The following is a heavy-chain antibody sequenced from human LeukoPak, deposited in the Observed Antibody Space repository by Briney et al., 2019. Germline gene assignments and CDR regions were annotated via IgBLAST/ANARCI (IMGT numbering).Heavy chain of an antibody. D-gene: IGHD3-10*01. J-gene: IGHJ4*02. CDR3: TLIQGWGSGSYYRYF. Sequence: GGSLRLSCAASGFSISNDWMSWVRQAPGTGLERVARVKSRSAGETTDYAAPVKGRFTISRDDSKNTLYLQMNSLKTEDTAVYYCTLIQGWGSGSYYRYFWGQGTLGTVSS. CDR2: VKSRSAGETT. CDR1: GFSISNDW. V-gene: IGHV3-15*01.